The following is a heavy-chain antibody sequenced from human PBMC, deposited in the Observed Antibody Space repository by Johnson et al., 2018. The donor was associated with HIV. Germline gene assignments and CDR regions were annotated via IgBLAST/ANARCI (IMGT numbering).Heavy chain of an antibody. V-gene: IGHV3-66*01. Sequence: VQLVESGGGLVQPGGSLRLSCAASGFTFSSYDMHWVRQATGKGLEWVSVIYSGGSTYYADSVKGRFTISRDNSKNTLYLQMSSLKVEDTAMYYCARDGESQQLPLGDAFDVWGQGTMVIVSS. CDR3: ARDGESQQLPLGDAFDV. J-gene: IGHJ3*01. CDR1: GFTFSSYD. CDR2: IYSGGST. D-gene: IGHD6-13*01.